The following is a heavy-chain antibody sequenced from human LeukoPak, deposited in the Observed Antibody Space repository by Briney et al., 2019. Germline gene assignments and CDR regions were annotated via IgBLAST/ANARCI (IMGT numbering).Heavy chain of an antibody. CDR1: GGTFSSYT. D-gene: IGHD3-10*01. CDR2: IIPILGIA. CDR3: ARASDGSRITMVRGVIHWFDP. V-gene: IGHV1-69*02. J-gene: IGHJ5*02. Sequence: SVKVSCKASGGTFSSYTISWVRQAPGQGLEWMGRIIPILGIANYAQKFQGRVTITADKSTSTAYMELSSLRSEDTAVYYCARASDGSRITMVRGVIHWFDPWGQGTLVTVSS.